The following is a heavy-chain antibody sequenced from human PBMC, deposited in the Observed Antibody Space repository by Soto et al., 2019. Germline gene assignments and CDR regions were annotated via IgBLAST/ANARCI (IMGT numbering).Heavy chain of an antibody. CDR1: GDTFSRYA. V-gene: IGHV1-69*13. CDR2: IIPTFGRT. CDR3: ARDPLSSFAMDV. Sequence: SVKVSCKASGDTFSRYAISWVRQAPGKGLEWMGKIIPTFGRTNYAQKFQGRLTISADDSTSTAYMELSSLLSEDTAVYYCARDPLSSFAMDVWGQGTTVTVSS. J-gene: IGHJ6*02. D-gene: IGHD3-10*02.